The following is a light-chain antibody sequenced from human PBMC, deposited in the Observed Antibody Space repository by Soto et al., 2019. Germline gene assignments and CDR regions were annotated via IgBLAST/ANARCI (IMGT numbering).Light chain of an antibody. J-gene: IGKJ1*01. Sequence: IVLTQSPGTLSLSPGERATLSCRASQNIGTYLARYQHKPGQAPSVLIYGASTRATGIPARFSGSGSGTEFTLTISSLQSEDFAVYYCQQYNNWPTFGQGTKVDIK. CDR1: QNIGTY. CDR2: GAS. V-gene: IGKV3-15*01. CDR3: QQYNNWPT.